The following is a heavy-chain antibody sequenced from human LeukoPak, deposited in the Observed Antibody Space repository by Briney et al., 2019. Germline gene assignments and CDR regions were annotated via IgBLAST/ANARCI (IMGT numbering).Heavy chain of an antibody. V-gene: IGHV4-38-2*02. CDR3: ASGPEFCSSTSCHPAEYFQH. CDR1: DYSISSGYY. Sequence: SETLSLTCTVSDYSISSGYYWGWIRQPPGKGLEWIGRIYTSGSTNYNPSLKSRVTISVDTSKNQFSLKLSSVTAADTAVYYCASGPEFCSSTSCHPAEYFQHWGQGTLVTVSS. CDR2: IYTSGST. J-gene: IGHJ1*01. D-gene: IGHD2-2*01.